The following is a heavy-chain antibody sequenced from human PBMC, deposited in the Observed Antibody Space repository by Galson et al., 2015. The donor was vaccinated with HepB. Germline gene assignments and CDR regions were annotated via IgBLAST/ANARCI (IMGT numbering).Heavy chain of an antibody. J-gene: IGHJ4*02. Sequence: SCKASGYTFTSYGISWVRQAPGQGLEWMGWISACNGNTNYAQKLQGRVTMTTDTSTSTAYMELRSLRSDDTAVYYCARAWPATAIVGDFDYWGLGTLVTVSS. CDR3: ARAWPATAIVGDFDY. CDR1: GYTFTSYG. D-gene: IGHD2-2*02. V-gene: IGHV1-18*01. CDR2: ISACNGNT.